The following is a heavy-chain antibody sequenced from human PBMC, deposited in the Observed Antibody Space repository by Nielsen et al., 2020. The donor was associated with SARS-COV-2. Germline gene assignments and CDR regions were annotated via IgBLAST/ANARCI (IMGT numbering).Heavy chain of an antibody. Sequence: GGSLRLSCKGSGYRFTTYWIHWVRQMPGKGLEWMGRIDPSDSYINYSPSFQGHVTISADKSINTAYLQWSGLKASDTAMYYCASQVDSGETYFDYWGQGTLVTVSS. CDR3: ASQVDSGETYFDY. D-gene: IGHD5-18*01. CDR2: IDPSDSYI. CDR1: GYRFTTYW. J-gene: IGHJ4*02. V-gene: IGHV5-10-1*01.